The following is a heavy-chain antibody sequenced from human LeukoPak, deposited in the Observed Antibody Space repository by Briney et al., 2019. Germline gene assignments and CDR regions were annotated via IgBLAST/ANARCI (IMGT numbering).Heavy chain of an antibody. J-gene: IGHJ6*02. CDR2: ISSSGSTI. CDR1: GFNFSTYT. D-gene: IGHD5-24*01. Sequence: QPGGSLRLSCAASGFNFSTYTMNWVRQAPGKGLEWVSYISSSGSTIYYADSVKGRFTISRDNAKNSLYLQMNSLRAEDTAVYYCAREFGRWLQQGDYYYYYGMDVWGQGTTVTVSS. V-gene: IGHV3-48*04. CDR3: AREFGRWLQQGDYYYYYGMDV.